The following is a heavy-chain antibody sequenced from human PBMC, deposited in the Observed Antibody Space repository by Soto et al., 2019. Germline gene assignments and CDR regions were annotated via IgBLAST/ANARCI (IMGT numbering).Heavy chain of an antibody. CDR3: AREGRYSGSYGGSYFDS. D-gene: IGHD1-26*01. CDR1: GYTFTSYG. V-gene: IGHV1-18*01. J-gene: IGHJ4*02. Sequence: QVQLVQSGAEVKKPGASVKVSCKASGYTFTSYGISWVRQAPGQGLEWMGWISANTGNTNFAQKLQGRVTMTTDTSPSTAYMELRSRRAADPAVYYCAREGRYSGSYGGSYFDSWGQGTLVTVSS. CDR2: ISANTGNT.